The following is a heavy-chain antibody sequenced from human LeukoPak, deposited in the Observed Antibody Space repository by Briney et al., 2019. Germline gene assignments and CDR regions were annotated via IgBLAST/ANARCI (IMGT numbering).Heavy chain of an antibody. J-gene: IGHJ4*02. CDR1: GYTFTSYY. CDR2: INPSGGST. V-gene: IGHV1-46*01. CDR3: ARAYYYDSSGYVSLGDY. Sequence: ASVKVSCNASGYTFTSYYMHWVRQAPGHGLEWMGIINPSGGSTSYAQKFQGRVTMTTDTSTSTVYSGLSSLRSEDTAVYYCARAYYYDSSGYVSLGDYWGQGTLVTVSS. D-gene: IGHD3-22*01.